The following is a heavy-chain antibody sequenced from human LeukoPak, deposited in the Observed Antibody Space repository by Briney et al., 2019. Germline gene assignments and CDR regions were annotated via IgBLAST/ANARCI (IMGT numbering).Heavy chain of an antibody. CDR1: GGSFSGYY. J-gene: IGHJ4*02. CDR2: INHSGST. V-gene: IGHV4-34*01. CDR3: ARALYDFWSGYYTD. D-gene: IGHD3-3*01. Sequence: SETLSLTCAVYGGSFSGYYWSWIRQPPGKGLDWIGEINHSGSTNYNPSLKSRVTISVDTSKNQFSLKLSSVTAADTAVYYCARALYDFWSGYYTDWGQGTLVTVSS.